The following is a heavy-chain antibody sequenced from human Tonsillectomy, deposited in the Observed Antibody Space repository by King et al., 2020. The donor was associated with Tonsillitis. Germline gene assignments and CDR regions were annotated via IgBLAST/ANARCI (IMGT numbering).Heavy chain of an antibody. CDR1: GFSISSAYY. CDR3: ARDVNYGMDV. V-gene: IGHV4-38-2*02. CDR2: IYHSGST. Sequence: QLQESGPGLVKPSETLSLTCAVSGFSISSAYYWGWIRQPPGKGLEWIGSIYHSGSTYYNPSLKSRVTISVDTSKNQFSLKLSSVTAADTAVYYCARDVNYGMDVWGQGTTVTVSS. J-gene: IGHJ6*02.